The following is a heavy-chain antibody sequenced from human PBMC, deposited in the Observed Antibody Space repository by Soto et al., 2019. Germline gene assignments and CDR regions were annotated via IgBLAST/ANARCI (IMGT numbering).Heavy chain of an antibody. CDR3: ARDRPTTFSADL. Sequence: EVQLVESGGGLVQPGGSLRLSCTASGFTFTDHSMNWVRHAPGKGLEWLSYINDISNAIHYADSVKGRFAMSRDNAKKPVFLQMNTLRVEDTAVYYCARDRPTTFSADLWGQGTVVTVSS. J-gene: IGHJ3*01. V-gene: IGHV3-48*04. D-gene: IGHD5-12*01. CDR2: INDISNAI. CDR1: GFTFTDHS.